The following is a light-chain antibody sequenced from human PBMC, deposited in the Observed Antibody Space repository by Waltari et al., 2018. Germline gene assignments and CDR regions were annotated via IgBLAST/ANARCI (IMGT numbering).Light chain of an antibody. J-gene: IGLJ3*02. CDR1: SSDVGGYNF. Sequence: QSALTQPASVSGSPGQSITISCTGTSSDVGGYNFVSCYQQHPGKAPKFMIYEVSNRPSGVSNRFSGSKSGNTASLTISGLQSEDEGDYYCGPYTSTSTLVFGGGTKLTVL. CDR3: GPYTSTSTLV. CDR2: EVS. V-gene: IGLV2-14*01.